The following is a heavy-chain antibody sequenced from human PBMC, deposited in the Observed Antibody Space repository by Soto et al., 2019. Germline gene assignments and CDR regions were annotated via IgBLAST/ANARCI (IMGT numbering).Heavy chain of an antibody. CDR1: GFTFSRSA. V-gene: IGHV1-58*02. D-gene: IGHD2-2*01. CDR2: IVVGSANT. J-gene: IGHJ4*01. CDR3: AADRDCSSTSCLPYNFDY. Sequence: SVKVSCKASGFTFSRSAMQWVRQARGQRLEWIGWIVVGSANTNYAQKFQDRVIITRDMSTSTAYMELSSLRSEDTAAYYCAADRDCSSTSCLPYNFDYWG.